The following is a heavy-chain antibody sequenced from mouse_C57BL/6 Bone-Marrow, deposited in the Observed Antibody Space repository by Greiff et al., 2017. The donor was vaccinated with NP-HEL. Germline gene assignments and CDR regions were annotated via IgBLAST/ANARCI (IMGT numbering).Heavy chain of an antibody. CDR2: INPYNGGT. CDR3: GRYPSYYYGSSYGFAY. V-gene: IGHV1-19*01. J-gene: IGHJ3*01. Sequence: VQLQQSGPVLVKPGASVKMSCKASGYTFTDYYMNWVKQSHGKSLEWIGVINPYNGGTSYNQKFKGKATLTVDKSSGTAYMELNSLTSEDSAVYYCGRYPSYYYGSSYGFAYWGQGNLGTVPA. D-gene: IGHD1-1*01. CDR1: GYTFTDYY.